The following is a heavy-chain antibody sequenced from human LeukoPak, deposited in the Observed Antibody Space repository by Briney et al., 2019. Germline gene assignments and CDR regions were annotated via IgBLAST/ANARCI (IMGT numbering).Heavy chain of an antibody. Sequence: PGGSLRLSCAASGFTFSSYEMNWVRQAPGKGLEWVSYISSSGSTIYYADSVKGRFTISRDNAKNSVYLQMNSLRAEDTAVYYCARGRYSSRWFDYWGQGSLVTVS. CDR2: ISSSGSTI. J-gene: IGHJ5*01. CDR3: ARGRYSSRWFDY. D-gene: IGHD6-13*01. CDR1: GFTFSSYE. V-gene: IGHV3-48*03.